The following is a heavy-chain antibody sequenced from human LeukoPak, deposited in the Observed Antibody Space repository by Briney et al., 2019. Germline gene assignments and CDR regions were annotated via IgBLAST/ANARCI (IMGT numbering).Heavy chain of an antibody. CDR3: AKARSLAAVDY. V-gene: IGHV3-33*06. CDR1: GFTFSSYG. J-gene: IGHJ4*02. D-gene: IGHD6-6*01. Sequence: GGSLRLSCAASGFTFSSYGMHWVRQAPGKGLEWVAVIWYDGSNKYYADSVKGRFTISRDNSKNTLYLQMYSLRAEDTAVYYCAKARSLAAVDYWGQGTLVTVSS. CDR2: IWYDGSNK.